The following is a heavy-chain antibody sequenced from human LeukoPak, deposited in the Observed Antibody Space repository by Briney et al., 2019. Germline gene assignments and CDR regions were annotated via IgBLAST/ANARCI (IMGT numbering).Heavy chain of an antibody. CDR1: GFTFSSYS. CDR2: ISSSSSTI. D-gene: IGHD3-22*01. V-gene: IGHV3-48*01. CDR3: ARGSLSSGYYYGSFDY. J-gene: IGHJ4*02. Sequence: GGSLRLSCAASGFTFSSYSMNWVRQAPGKGLEWVSYISSSSSTIYYADSVKGRFTISRDNAKNSLYLQMNSLRAEDTAVYYCARGSLSSGYYYGSFDYWGQGTLDTVSS.